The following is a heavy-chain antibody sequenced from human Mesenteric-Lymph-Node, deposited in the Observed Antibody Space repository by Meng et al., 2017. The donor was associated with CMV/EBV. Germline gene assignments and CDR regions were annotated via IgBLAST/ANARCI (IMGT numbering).Heavy chain of an antibody. CDR2: IYPGDSDT. V-gene: IGHV5-51*01. J-gene: IGHJ4*02. CDR3: ARHPYGSGSHHGDY. D-gene: IGHD3-10*01. CDR1: GYSFTRYW. Sequence: KGSGYSFTRYWIGWVRQMPGKGLEWMGIIYPGDSDTRYSPSFQGQVTISADKSISTAYLQWSSLKASDTAMYYCARHPYGSGSHHGDYWGQGTLVTVSS.